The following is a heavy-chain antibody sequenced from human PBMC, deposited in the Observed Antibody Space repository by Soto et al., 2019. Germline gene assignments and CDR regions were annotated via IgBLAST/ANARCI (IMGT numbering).Heavy chain of an antibody. CDR2: INHSGST. D-gene: IGHD6-6*01. J-gene: IGHJ5*02. CDR1: GGSFSGYY. CDR3: AREEAARWFDP. V-gene: IGHV4-34*01. Sequence: PSETLSLTCAVYGGSFSGYYWSWIRQPPGKGLEWIGEINHSGSTNYNPSLKSRVTISVDTSKNQFSLKLSSVTAADTAVYYCAREEAARWFDPWGQGTPVTVSS.